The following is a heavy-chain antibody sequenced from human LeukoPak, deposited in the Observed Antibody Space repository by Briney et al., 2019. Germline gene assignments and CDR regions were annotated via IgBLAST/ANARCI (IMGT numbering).Heavy chain of an antibody. J-gene: IGHJ6*02. CDR1: GFTFSSYS. V-gene: IGHV3-7*01. Sequence: GSLRLSCAASGFTFSSYSMNWVRQAPGKGLEWVANIKQDGSEKYYVDSVKGRFTISRDNAKNSLYLQMNSLRAEDTAVYYCARTDSSGYYGNYGMDVWGQGTTVTVSS. CDR3: ARTDSSGYYGNYGMDV. CDR2: IKQDGSEK. D-gene: IGHD3-22*01.